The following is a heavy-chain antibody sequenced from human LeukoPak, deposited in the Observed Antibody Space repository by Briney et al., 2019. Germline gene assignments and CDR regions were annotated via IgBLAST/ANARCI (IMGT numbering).Heavy chain of an antibody. CDR2: INPNNGAT. J-gene: IGHJ5*02. D-gene: IGHD3-10*01. CDR1: GYTFTGNY. Sequence: ASVKVSCKASGYTFTGNYMHWVRQAPGQGLEWMGWINPNNGATDYAQKFQGRVTMTTDTSISTAYMELSGLRSDDTALYYCARDYGSGSYDWFDPWGRGTLVTVSS. CDR3: ARDYGSGSYDWFDP. V-gene: IGHV1-2*02.